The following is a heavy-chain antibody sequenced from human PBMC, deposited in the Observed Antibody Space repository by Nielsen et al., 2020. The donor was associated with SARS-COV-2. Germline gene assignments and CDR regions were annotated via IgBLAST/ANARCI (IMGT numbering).Heavy chain of an antibody. CDR2: IYSGGSST. V-gene: IGHV3-23*03. J-gene: IGHJ5*02. Sequence: GESLKISCVASGFTFSSYAMSWVRQAPGKGLEWVSVIYSGGSSTYYADSVKGRFTISRDNSENTLYLQMNSLRAEDTAVYYCAKSPYCSGGSCYSGWFDPWGQGTLVTVSS. D-gene: IGHD2-15*01. CDR1: GFTFSSYA. CDR3: AKSPYCSGGSCYSGWFDP.